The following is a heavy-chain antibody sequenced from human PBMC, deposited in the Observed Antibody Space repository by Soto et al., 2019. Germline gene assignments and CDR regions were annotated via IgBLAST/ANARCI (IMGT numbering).Heavy chain of an antibody. CDR3: ARDQRVGGAGYYYGMDV. Sequence: QVQLQESGPGLVKPSQTLSLTCTVSGGSISSGGYYWSWIRQHPGKGLEWIGYIYYSGSTYYNPSLKSRVTLSVDTSKNQFSLKLSSVTAADTAVYYCARDQRVGGAGYYYGMDVWGQGTTVTVSS. D-gene: IGHD1-26*01. J-gene: IGHJ6*02. CDR1: GGSISSGGYY. CDR2: IYYSGST. V-gene: IGHV4-31*03.